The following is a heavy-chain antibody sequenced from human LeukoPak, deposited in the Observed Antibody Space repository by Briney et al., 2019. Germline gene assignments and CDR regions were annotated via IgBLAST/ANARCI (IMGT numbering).Heavy chain of an antibody. J-gene: IGHJ6*03. Sequence: GGSLRLSCTASGFTFGDYTMSWFRQAPGKGLEWVGFIRSKAYGGTTEYAASVKGRFTISRDDSKSIAYLQMNSLKTEDTAVYYCTRSRNYYGSGSYYTNYYYFYMDVWGKGTTVTVSS. D-gene: IGHD3-10*01. CDR3: TRSRNYYGSGSYYTNYYYFYMDV. V-gene: IGHV3-49*03. CDR1: GFTFGDYT. CDR2: IRSKAYGGTT.